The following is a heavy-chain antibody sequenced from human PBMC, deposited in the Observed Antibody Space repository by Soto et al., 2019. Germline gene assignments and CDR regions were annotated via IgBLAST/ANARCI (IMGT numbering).Heavy chain of an antibody. CDR1: GYSFANFW. CDR3: ARPYCSSTSCYSPPDF. J-gene: IGHJ4*02. Sequence: GASLKISCKVSGYSFANFWIGWVRQMPGKGLEWMGIIYPGDSDTRYSPSFQGQITISADKSISTAYLRWSSLKASDTAMYYCARPYCSSTSCYSPPDFWGQGTVVTVSS. CDR2: IYPGDSDT. D-gene: IGHD2-2*01. V-gene: IGHV5-51*01.